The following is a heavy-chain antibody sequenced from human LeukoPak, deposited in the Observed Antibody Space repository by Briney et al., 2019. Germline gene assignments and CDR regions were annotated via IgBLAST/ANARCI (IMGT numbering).Heavy chain of an antibody. D-gene: IGHD2-15*01. CDR1: GYXFTRYY. Sequence: GASVKVSCKASGYXFTRYYIRWVRQAPGQGLEWMGIINPSVGTTTYAQKFQGRVTMTGDTSTSTVYMELNSLRSEDTAVYYCARVDCSGTSCHSFLDYWGQGTLVTVSS. CDR2: INPSVGTT. J-gene: IGHJ4*02. V-gene: IGHV1-46*01. CDR3: ARVDCSGTSCHSFLDY.